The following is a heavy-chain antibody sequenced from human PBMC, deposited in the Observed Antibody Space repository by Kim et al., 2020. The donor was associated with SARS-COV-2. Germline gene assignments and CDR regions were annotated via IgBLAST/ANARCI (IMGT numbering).Heavy chain of an antibody. D-gene: IGHD4-4*01. Sequence: SETLSLTCTASGAPISSYYWVWVRQSPGKGLEWMATFFNSGSTSSNPSLKSRVTISADTSNNQFSLQLSSVTAADTAVYYCARLDYSDNAGLALWGQGTLVTV. J-gene: IGHJ4*02. CDR3: ARLDYSDNAGLAL. CDR2: FFNSGST. V-gene: IGHV4-59*13. CDR1: GAPISSYY.